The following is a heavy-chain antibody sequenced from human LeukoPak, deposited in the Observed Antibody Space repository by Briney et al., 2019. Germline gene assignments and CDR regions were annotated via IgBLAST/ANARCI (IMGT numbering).Heavy chain of an antibody. V-gene: IGHV3-30-3*01. Sequence: GGSLRLSCAASGFTFSSYAMHWVRQAPGNGLEWVAVISYDGSNKYYADSVKGRFTISRDNSKNTLYLQMNSLRAEDTAVYYCARVQDYGDEYFQHWGQGTLVTVSS. D-gene: IGHD4-17*01. J-gene: IGHJ1*01. CDR2: ISYDGSNK. CDR3: ARVQDYGDEYFQH. CDR1: GFTFSSYA.